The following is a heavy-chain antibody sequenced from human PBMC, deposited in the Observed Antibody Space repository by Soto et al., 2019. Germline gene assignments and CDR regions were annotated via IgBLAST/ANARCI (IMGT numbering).Heavy chain of an antibody. CDR3: ARGFTATMVRGVFIPLNY. CDR2: INAGNGNT. CDR1: GYTFTSYA. J-gene: IGHJ4*01. V-gene: IGHV1-3*01. D-gene: IGHD3-10*01. Sequence: QVQLVQSGAEVKKPGASVKVSCKASGYTFTSYAMHWVRQAPGQRLEWMGWINAGNGNTKYSQKFRARVTFTRTPSAGTASMELGSLRSEATVVYYWARGFTATMVRGVFIPLNYWGKEPWSPSPQ.